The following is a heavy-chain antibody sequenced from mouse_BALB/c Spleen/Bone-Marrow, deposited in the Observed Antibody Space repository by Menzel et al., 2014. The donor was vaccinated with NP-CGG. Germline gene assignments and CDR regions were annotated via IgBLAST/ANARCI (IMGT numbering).Heavy chain of an antibody. CDR3: ATGTRDY. CDR2: ISSGGSTI. D-gene: IGHD4-1*01. CDR1: GFTFSSFG. J-gene: IGHJ2*01. Sequence: VKLVESGGGLVQPGGSRKLSCAASGFTFSSFGMHWVRQAPEKGLEWVAYISSGGSTIYYADTVKGRFTISRDNPKNTLFLQMTSLRSEDTAMYYCATGTRDYWGQGTTLTVSS. V-gene: IGHV5-17*02.